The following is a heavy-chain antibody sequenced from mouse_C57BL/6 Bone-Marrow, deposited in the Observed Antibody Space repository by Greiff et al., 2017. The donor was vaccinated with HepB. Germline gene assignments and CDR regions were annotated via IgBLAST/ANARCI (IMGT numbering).Heavy chain of an antibody. D-gene: IGHD2-5*01. V-gene: IGHV1-61*01. CDR2: IYPSDSET. CDR3: ARSKAYYSNYTYYFDY. J-gene: IGHJ2*01. Sequence: QVQLQQPGAELVRPGSSVKLSCKASGYTFTSYWMDWVKQRPGQGLEWIGNIYPSDSETHYNQKFKDKATLTVDKSSRTAYMQLSSLTSEDSAVYYCARSKAYYSNYTYYFDYWGQGTTLTVSS. CDR1: GYTFTSYW.